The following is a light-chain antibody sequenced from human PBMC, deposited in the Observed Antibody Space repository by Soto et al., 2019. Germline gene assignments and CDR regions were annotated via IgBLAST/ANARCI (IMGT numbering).Light chain of an antibody. CDR1: SSDVGSYNL. CDR2: EAT. J-gene: IGLJ1*01. V-gene: IGLV2-23*01. CDR3: CSYAGSSTLYV. Sequence: QSALTQPASVSGSPGQSITISCTGTSSDVGSYNLVSWYQQHPDKAPQLIIFEATQRPSGVSSRFSGSKSGNTASLTISGLQAEDEADYYCCSYAGSSTLYVFGTGTKLTV.